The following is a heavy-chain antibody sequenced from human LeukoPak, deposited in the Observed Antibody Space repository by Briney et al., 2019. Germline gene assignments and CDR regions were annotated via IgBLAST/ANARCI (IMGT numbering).Heavy chain of an antibody. CDR2: INPNSGGT. V-gene: IGHV1-2*02. J-gene: IGHJ4*02. CDR1: GYTFTGYY. D-gene: IGHD1-26*01. CDR3: ARALRSGSYREFDY. Sequence: ASVKVSCKASGYTFTGYYIHWVRQAPGQGLEWMGWINPNSGGTNYAQKFQGRVTMTRDTSISTAYMELSRLRSDDTAVYYCARALRSGSYREFDYWGQGTLVTVS.